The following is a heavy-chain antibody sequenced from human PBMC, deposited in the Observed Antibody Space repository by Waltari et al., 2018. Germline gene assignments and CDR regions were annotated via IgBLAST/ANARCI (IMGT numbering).Heavy chain of an antibody. J-gene: IGHJ4*02. CDR1: GGSISSYY. CDR3: ARENGYCSGGSCYYFDY. D-gene: IGHD2-15*01. V-gene: IGHV4-59*01. CDR2: IYYSGST. Sequence: QVQLQESSPGLVKPSETLSLTCTVSGGSISSYYWSWIRQPPGKGLEWIGYIYYSGSTNYNPSLKSRVTISVDTSKNQFSLKLSSVTAADTAVYYCARENGYCSGGSCYYFDYWGQGTLVTVSS.